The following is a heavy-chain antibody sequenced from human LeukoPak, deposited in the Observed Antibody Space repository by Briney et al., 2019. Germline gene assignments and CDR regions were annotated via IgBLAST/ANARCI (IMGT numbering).Heavy chain of an antibody. CDR1: GFTFSSYA. CDR2: ISYDGSNK. CDR3: ARVRPYYYDSSGYFDY. D-gene: IGHD3-22*01. V-gene: IGHV3-30*14. Sequence: GGSLRLSCAASGFTFSSYAMHWVRQAPGKGLEWVAVISYDGSNKYYADSVKGRFTISRDNSKNTLYLQMNSLRAEDTAVYYCARVRPYYYDSSGYFDYWGQGTLVTVSS. J-gene: IGHJ4*02.